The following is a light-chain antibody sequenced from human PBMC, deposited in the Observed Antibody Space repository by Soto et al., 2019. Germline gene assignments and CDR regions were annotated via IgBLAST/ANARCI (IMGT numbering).Light chain of an antibody. Sequence: EIVLPQSPGTLSLSPGERATLSCRASQSVSSSYLAWYQQKPCQAPRLLIYGASSRATGIPDRFSGSGSGTDFTLTISRLEPADFAVYYCQQYGSSRTFGHGTKREIK. CDR1: QSVSSSY. J-gene: IGKJ2*02. V-gene: IGKV3-20*01. CDR3: QQYGSSRT. CDR2: GAS.